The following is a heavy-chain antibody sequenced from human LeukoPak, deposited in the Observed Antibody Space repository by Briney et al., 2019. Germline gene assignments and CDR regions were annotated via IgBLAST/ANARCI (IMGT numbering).Heavy chain of an antibody. CDR3: ARVWVGSSSFSYYYYYYMDV. D-gene: IGHD6-6*01. CDR1: GGSISSHY. V-gene: IGHV4-59*11. J-gene: IGHJ6*03. CDR2: IYYSGST. Sequence: SETLSLTCTVSGGSISSHYWSWIRQPPGKGLEWIGYIYYSGSTNYNPSLKSRVTISVDTSKNQFSLKLSSVTAADTAVYYCARVWVGSSSFSYYYYYYMDVWGKGATVTVSS.